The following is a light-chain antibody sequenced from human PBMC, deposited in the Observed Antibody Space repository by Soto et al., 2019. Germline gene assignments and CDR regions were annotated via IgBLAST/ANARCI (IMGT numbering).Light chain of an antibody. J-gene: IGKJ1*01. CDR1: QGIRND. V-gene: IGKV1-6*01. CDR3: LQDYNYPRT. CDR2: AAS. Sequence: AIQMTQSPSSLSASVGDTVTITCRASQGIRNDLGWYQQKPGKAPKVLIHAASNLQSGVPSRFSGSGSGTDFTLTISSPQPEDFATYYCLQDYNYPRTFGQGTKVEIQ.